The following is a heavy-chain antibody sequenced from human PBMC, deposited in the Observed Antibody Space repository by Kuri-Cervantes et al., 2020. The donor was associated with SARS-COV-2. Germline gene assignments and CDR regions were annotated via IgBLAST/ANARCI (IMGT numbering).Heavy chain of an antibody. V-gene: IGHV3-30*03. CDR1: GFTVSSNY. J-gene: IGHJ6*03. CDR3: ARDGEPYYQYYYMDV. Sequence: GGSLRLSCAASGFTVSSNYMSWVRQAPGKGLEWVAVISYDGSNKYYADSVKGRFTISRDNSTNTLYLQMTSLRDEDTAVYYCARDGEPYYQYYYMDVWGRGTTVTVSS. D-gene: IGHD1-26*01. CDR2: ISYDGSNK.